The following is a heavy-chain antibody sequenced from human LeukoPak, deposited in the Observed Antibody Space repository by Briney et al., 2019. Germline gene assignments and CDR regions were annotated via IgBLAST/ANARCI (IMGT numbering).Heavy chain of an antibody. Sequence: SETLSLTCTVSGGSISSYYWSWIRQPPGKGLEWIGYIYYSGSTNYNPSLKSRVTISVDTSKNQFSLKLSSVTAADTAVYYCARGGVGDAFDIWGQGTMVTVSS. CDR3: ARGGVGDAFDI. CDR1: GGSISSYY. CDR2: IYYSGST. J-gene: IGHJ3*02. D-gene: IGHD1-26*01. V-gene: IGHV4-59*08.